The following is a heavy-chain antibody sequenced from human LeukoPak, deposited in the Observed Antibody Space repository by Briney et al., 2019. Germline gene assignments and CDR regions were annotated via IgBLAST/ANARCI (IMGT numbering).Heavy chain of an antibody. CDR3: ARVCSSTSCYEVGIAFDM. CDR2: ISYDGSNK. D-gene: IGHD2-2*01. V-gene: IGHV3-30-3*01. J-gene: IGHJ3*02. Sequence: GGSLRLSCAASGFTFSSYAMHWVRQAPGKGLEWVAVISYDGSNKYYADSVKGRFTISRDNSKNTLYLQMNSLRAEDTAVYYCARVCSSTSCYEVGIAFDMWGQGTMVTVSS. CDR1: GFTFSSYA.